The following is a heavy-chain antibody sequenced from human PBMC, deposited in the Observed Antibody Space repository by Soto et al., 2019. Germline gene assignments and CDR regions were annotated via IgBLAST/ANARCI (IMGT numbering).Heavy chain of an antibody. Sequence: SQTLYLTCAISGDSVSSDSAAWNWIRQSPSRGLEWLGRTYYKSKCYNRYAVSLKSRMTINPDTSKNHFSLQLISVPPDDTAVNFCALGATVTTGFYDCGQGAPVTLSS. D-gene: IGHD4-17*01. J-gene: IGHJ4*01. V-gene: IGHV6-1*01. CDR2: TYYKSKCYN. CDR3: ALGATVTTGFYD. CDR1: GDSVSSDSAA.